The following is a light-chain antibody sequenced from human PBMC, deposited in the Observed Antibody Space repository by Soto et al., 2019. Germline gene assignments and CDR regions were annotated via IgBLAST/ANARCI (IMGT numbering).Light chain of an antibody. Sequence: QLVLTQSPSASASLGASVKLTCTLSSGHSNYAIAWHQQQPEKGPRYLMKLNSDGSHSKGDGIPERFSGSSSVAERYLTISSLQSEDEADYYCQTWDTGIRVFGGGTKLTVL. V-gene: IGLV4-69*01. CDR1: SGHSNYA. CDR2: LNSDGSH. J-gene: IGLJ2*01. CDR3: QTWDTGIRV.